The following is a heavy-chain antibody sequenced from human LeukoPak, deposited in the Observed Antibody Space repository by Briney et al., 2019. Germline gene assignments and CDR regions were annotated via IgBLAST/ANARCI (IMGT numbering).Heavy chain of an antibody. CDR2: ISWNSGSI. CDR3: AKDNFASI. Sequence: PGGSLRLSCAASGFTFDDYAMHWVRQAPGKGLEWVSGISWNSGSIGYADSVKGRFTISRDNAKNSLYLQMNSLRAEDTALYYCAKDNFASIWGQGTMVTVSS. V-gene: IGHV3-9*01. D-gene: IGHD2/OR15-2a*01. J-gene: IGHJ3*02. CDR1: GFTFDDYA.